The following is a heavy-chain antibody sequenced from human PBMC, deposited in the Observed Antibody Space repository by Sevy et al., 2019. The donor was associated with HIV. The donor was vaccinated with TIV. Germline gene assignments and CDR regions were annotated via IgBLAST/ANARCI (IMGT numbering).Heavy chain of an antibody. CDR2: ISGSGGST. D-gene: IGHD3-22*01. J-gene: IGHJ3*02. CDR3: AKDQAVTMIVVANDAFDI. CDR1: GFTFSSYA. V-gene: IGHV3-23*01. Sequence: GGSLRLSCAASGFTFSSYAMSWVRQAPGKGLEWVSAISGSGGSTYYADSVKGRFTISRDNSKNTLYLQMNSLRAEDTAVYYCAKDQAVTMIVVANDAFDIWGQGTMVTVSS.